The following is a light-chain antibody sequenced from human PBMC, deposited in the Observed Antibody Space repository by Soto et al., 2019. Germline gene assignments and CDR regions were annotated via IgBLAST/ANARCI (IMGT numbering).Light chain of an antibody. V-gene: IGLV2-8*01. CDR3: TSYAGSNIPVV. CDR1: SSDVGGYNF. CDR2: EVS. Sequence: QSALTQPPSASGSPGQSVTISCTGTSSDVGGYNFVSWYQQHPGKAPKLMIYEVSKRPSGVPDRFSGSKSGNTAPLTVSGLQDDDEADYYCTSYAGSNIPVVFGGGTKLTVL. J-gene: IGLJ2*01.